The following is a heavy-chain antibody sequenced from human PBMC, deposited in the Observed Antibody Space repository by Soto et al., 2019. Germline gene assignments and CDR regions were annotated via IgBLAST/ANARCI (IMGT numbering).Heavy chain of an antibody. CDR1: GNTFTYVY. J-gene: IGHJ4*02. CDR2: ITPFNGNT. CDR3: ARDVYDSSGYYRLDY. V-gene: IGHV1-45*02. D-gene: IGHD3-22*01. Sequence: SVKVSCKGSGNTFTYVYLHWVRQAPGQALEWMGWITPFNGNTKYAQKFQDRVTFTGDTSLSTAYMELRSLRSDDTAVYYCARDVYDSSGYYRLDYWGQGTLVTVSS.